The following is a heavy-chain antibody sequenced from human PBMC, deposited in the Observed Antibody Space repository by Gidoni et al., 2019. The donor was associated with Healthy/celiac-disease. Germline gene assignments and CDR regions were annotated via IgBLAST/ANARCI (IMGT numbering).Heavy chain of an antibody. CDR3: ARDPVWGSHFDY. CDR2: ISYDGSNK. V-gene: IGHV3-30*01. CDR1: GFTFSSYA. J-gene: IGHJ4*02. Sequence: QVQLLASGGGVVQPGRSLRLSCAASGFTFSSYAMHWVRQAPGKGLEWVAVISYDGSNKYYADSVKGRFTISRDNSKNTLYLQMNSLRAEDTAVYYCARDPVWGSHFDYWGQGTLVTVSS. D-gene: IGHD3-16*01.